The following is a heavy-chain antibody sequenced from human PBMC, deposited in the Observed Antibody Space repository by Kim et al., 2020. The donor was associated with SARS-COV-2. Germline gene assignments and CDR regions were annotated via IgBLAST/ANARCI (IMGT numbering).Heavy chain of an antibody. CDR1: GFTFSDYA. Sequence: GGSLRLSCSASGFTFSDYAIHWVRRTPGMGLQYVSATTRDGDGSFYADYVKDRFTIFRDNSKNTLFLQMSGLRIEDTAIYYCVRYGRSYGAVHWGQGTLVSVS. V-gene: IGHV3-64D*06. CDR3: VRYGRSYGAVH. CDR2: TTRDGDGS. D-gene: IGHD3-16*01. J-gene: IGHJ4*02.